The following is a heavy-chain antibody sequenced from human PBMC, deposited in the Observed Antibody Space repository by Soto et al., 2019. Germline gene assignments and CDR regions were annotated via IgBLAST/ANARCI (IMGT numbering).Heavy chain of an antibody. CDR1: GYTFTSYA. CDR2: INAGNGNT. D-gene: IGHD3-3*01. CDR3: ARSKSEWLLTRPLDY. Sequence: ASVKVSCKASGYTFTSYAMHWVRQAPGQRLEWMGWINAGNGNTKYSQKFQGRVTITRDTSASTAYMELSSLRSEDTAVYYCARSKSEWLLTRPLDYWGQGTLVTVSS. V-gene: IGHV1-3*01. J-gene: IGHJ4*02.